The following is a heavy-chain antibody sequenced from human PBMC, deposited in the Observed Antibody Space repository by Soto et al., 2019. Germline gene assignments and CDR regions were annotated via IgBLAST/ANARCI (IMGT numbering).Heavy chain of an antibody. J-gene: IGHJ3*01. CDR1: GFTVITYA. Sequence: EEQLLESGGGLVQPGGSLRRSCAASGFTVITYAMSWVRQAPGKWLEWVSEMKGSGSSKRYAESVKGRFTSSRDNSKTTLHGRRNRLRVEDTAVYYCTKDPFGGGAPPDVWGQGTVVTVSS. CDR2: MKGSGSSK. CDR3: TKDPFGGGAPPDV. V-gene: IGHV3-23*01. D-gene: IGHD3-16*01.